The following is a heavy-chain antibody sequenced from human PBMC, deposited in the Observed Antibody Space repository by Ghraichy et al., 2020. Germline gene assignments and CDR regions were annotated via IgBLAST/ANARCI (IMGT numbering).Heavy chain of an antibody. CDR3: AWDYVWGSSEGDY. V-gene: IGHV3-7*03. Sequence: GGSLRLSCAASGFTFRSYWMSWVRQVPGKGLEWVANIKEDGSEKYYVDSVKGRFTISRDNAKNSLFLQMSSLRAEDTALYYCAWDYVWGSSEGDYWGQGTLVTVSS. CDR1: GFTFRSYW. D-gene: IGHD3-16*01. J-gene: IGHJ4*02. CDR2: IKEDGSEK.